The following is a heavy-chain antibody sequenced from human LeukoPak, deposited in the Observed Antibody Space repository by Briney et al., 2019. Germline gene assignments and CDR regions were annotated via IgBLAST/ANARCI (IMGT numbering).Heavy chain of an antibody. J-gene: IGHJ6*02. Sequence: SETLSLTCTVSGGSISSYYWSWIRQPPGKGLEWIGYIYYSGSTNYNPSLKSRVTISVDTSKDQFSLKLSSVTAADTAVYYCARQTGYGMDVWGQGTTVTVSS. CDR1: GGSISSYY. CDR2: IYYSGST. V-gene: IGHV4-59*08. CDR3: ARQTGYGMDV.